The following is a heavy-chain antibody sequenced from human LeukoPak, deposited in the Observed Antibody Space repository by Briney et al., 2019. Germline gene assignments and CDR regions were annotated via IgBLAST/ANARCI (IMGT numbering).Heavy chain of an antibody. V-gene: IGHV4-30-2*01. D-gene: IGHD3-22*01. CDR2: IYHSGST. CDR1: GGSIRRGGYS. J-gene: IGHJ5*02. Sequence: SETLSLTCAVSGGSIRRGGYSWSWIRQPPGKGLEWIGYIYHSGSTYYNPSLKSRVTISVDRSKNQFSLKLSSVTAADTAVYYCARVYYDSSGYYLNWFDPWGQGTLVTVSS. CDR3: ARVYYDSSGYYLNWFDP.